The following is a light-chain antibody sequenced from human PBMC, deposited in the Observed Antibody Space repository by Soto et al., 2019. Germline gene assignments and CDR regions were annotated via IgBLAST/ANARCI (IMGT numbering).Light chain of an antibody. J-gene: IGLJ2*01. V-gene: IGLV2-14*01. Sequence: QSALAQPASVSGSPGQSISISCIGTSSDVATYNYVSWYQQHPGKAPKLMIYEVTNRPSGVSSRFSGSKSGDTASLTISGLQADDEAYYFCSSYLGSGNVIFGGGTKLTVL. CDR1: SSDVATYNY. CDR3: SSYLGSGNVI. CDR2: EVT.